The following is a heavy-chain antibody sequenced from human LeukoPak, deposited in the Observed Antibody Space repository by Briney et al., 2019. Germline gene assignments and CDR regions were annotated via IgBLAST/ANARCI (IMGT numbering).Heavy chain of an antibody. CDR1: GGSISSYY. CDR3: ARDGIAVAGTVLYYYYYYMDV. Sequence: PSETLSLTCTVSGGSISSYYWSWIRQPAGKGLEWIGRIYTSGSTNYNPSLKSRVTMSVDTSKNQSSLKLSSVTAADTAVYYCARDGIAVAGTVLYYYYYYMDVWGKGTTVTVSS. V-gene: IGHV4-4*07. CDR2: IYTSGST. D-gene: IGHD6-19*01. J-gene: IGHJ6*03.